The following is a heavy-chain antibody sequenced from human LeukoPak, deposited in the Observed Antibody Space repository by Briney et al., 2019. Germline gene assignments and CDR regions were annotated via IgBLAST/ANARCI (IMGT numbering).Heavy chain of an antibody. D-gene: IGHD5-18*01. J-gene: IGHJ4*02. Sequence: PSETLSLTCAAYGGSFSGYYWSWIRQPPGKGLEWIGGINHSGSTNYNPSLKSRVTISVDTSKNQFSLKLSSVTAADTAVYYCARGPQGTWIQLWKFDYWGQGTLVTVSS. CDR3: ARGPQGTWIQLWKFDY. CDR1: GGSFSGYY. CDR2: INHSGST. V-gene: IGHV4-34*01.